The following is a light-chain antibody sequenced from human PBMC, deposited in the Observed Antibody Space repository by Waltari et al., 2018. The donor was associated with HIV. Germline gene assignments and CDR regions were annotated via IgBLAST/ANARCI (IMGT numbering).Light chain of an antibody. V-gene: IGLV1-44*01. J-gene: IGLJ2*01. Sequence: QSVLTQPPSASGTPGQRVTISCSGSSSNIGSNTVNWYQQLPGTAPQLLIYSNNQRPSGVPDRFSGSKSGTSASLAISGLQSEDGADYYCAAWDDSLNGLVFGGGTKLTVL. CDR1: SSNIGSNT. CDR2: SNN. CDR3: AAWDDSLNGLV.